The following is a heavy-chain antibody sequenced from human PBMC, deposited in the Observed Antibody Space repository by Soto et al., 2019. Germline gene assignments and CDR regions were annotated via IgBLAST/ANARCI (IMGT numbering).Heavy chain of an antibody. CDR1: GDTFSSYA. CDR3: AREWGSDSSFYYYGMDV. Sequence: SVKVSCKASGDTFSSYAISWVRQAPGKGLEWMGKIIPTFGRTNYAQKFQGRLTISADDSTSTAYMELTSLESDDTAVYYCAREWGSDSSFYYYGMDVWGQGTAVTVSS. V-gene: IGHV1-69*13. J-gene: IGHJ6*02. D-gene: IGHD6-6*01. CDR2: IIPTFGRT.